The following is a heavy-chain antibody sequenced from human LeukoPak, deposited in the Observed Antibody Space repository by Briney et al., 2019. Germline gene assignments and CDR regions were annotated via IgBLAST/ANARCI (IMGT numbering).Heavy chain of an antibody. Sequence: PGGSLRLSCAVSGITLGNYGMSWVRQPPGKGLEWVAGISDSGGSTNYADSVKGRFTISRDTPRNTPYLQMNSLRAEDTAVYFCAKRGVVIRVFLVGLHKEAYYFDSWGQGALVTVSS. CDR1: GITLGNYG. J-gene: IGHJ4*02. D-gene: IGHD3-10*01. CDR2: ISDSGGST. V-gene: IGHV3-23*01. CDR3: AKRGVVIRVFLVGLHKEAYYFDS.